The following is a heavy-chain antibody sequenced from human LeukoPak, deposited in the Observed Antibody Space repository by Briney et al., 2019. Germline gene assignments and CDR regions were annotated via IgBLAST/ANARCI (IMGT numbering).Heavy chain of an antibody. V-gene: IGHV3-64*01. Sequence: GGSLRLSCAASGFTFSSYAMHWVRQAPGKGLEYVSAISSNGGSTYYANSVKGRFTISRDNSKNTLYLQMGSLRAEDMAVYYCARGQDAQLLPFDYWGQGPLVTVSS. CDR3: ARGQDAQLLPFDY. J-gene: IGHJ4*02. CDR2: ISSNGGST. D-gene: IGHD2-2*01. CDR1: GFTFSSYA.